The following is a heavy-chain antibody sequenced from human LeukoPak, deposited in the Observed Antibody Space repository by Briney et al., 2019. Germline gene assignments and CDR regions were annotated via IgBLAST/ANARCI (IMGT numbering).Heavy chain of an antibody. J-gene: IGHJ4*02. CDR2: INHSGST. V-gene: IGHV4-34*01. Sequence: TSETLSLTCAVYGGSFSGYYWSWIRQPPGKGLEWIGEINHSGSTNYNPSLKSRVTISVDTSKNQFSLKLSSVTAADTAVYYCAGGRGGIAAAGTPFDYWGQGTLVTVSS. CDR3: AGGRGGIAAAGTPFDY. CDR1: GGSFSGYY. D-gene: IGHD6-13*01.